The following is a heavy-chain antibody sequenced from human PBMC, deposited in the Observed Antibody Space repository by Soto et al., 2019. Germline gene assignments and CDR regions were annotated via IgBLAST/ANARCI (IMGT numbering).Heavy chain of an antibody. Sequence: SETLSLTCRVSGDSISDTIYYWGWIRQHPGMGLEWIGSIHYSGSTQFHPSFKSRVTISVDTSKNEFSLRLRSVTAADTSVYYCARVGVNYDFWSGLGYYYSGMDVWGQGTTVTVSS. J-gene: IGHJ6*02. CDR1: GDSISDTIYY. D-gene: IGHD3-3*01. CDR3: ARVGVNYDFWSGLGYYYSGMDV. CDR2: IHYSGST. V-gene: IGHV4-39*01.